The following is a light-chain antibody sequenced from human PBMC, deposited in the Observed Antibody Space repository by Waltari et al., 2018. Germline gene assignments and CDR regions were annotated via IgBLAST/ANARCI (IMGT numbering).Light chain of an antibody. Sequence: SSELTQDPAVSVALGQTVRFTCQGDSLRTSYASWYQLKPGQAPVLVIYGKDKRPSGIPDRSSCYSSGTTSSLTITGAQAEDEADYYCSSRNGRANQVVFAGGTKVTVL. CDR1: SLRTSY. V-gene: IGLV3-19*01. J-gene: IGLJ3*02. CDR2: GKD. CDR3: SSRNGRANQVV.